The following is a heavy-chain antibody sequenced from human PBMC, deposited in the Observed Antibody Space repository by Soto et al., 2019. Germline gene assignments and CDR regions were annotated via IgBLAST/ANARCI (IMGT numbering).Heavy chain of an antibody. Sequence: EVQLLESGGGLVQPGGSLRLSGAASGFTFNNYALPWVRQPPGKGLEWVSAISGGGDTTSYADSVKGRLTVSRDGSKNTLYLQMSSLRAEDTALYYCAKGRGGSGSLTPRVDFWGQGTLVTVSS. J-gene: IGHJ4*02. CDR2: ISGGGDTT. V-gene: IGHV3-23*01. CDR3: AKGRGGSGSLTPRVDF. D-gene: IGHD3-10*01. CDR1: GFTFNNYA.